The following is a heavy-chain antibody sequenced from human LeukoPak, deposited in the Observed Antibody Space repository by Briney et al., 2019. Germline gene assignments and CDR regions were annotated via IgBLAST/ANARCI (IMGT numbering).Heavy chain of an antibody. Sequence: GGSLRLSCAASGFTFSSYAMNWVRQAPGKGLEGVSAISGSGGNTYYADSVKGRFTISRDNSKNTLYLQMHSLRAEDTAIYYCAKETYSSSSGMGSDFDYWGQGTLVTVSS. D-gene: IGHD6-6*01. CDR3: AKETYSSSSGMGSDFDY. J-gene: IGHJ4*02. CDR1: GFTFSSYA. CDR2: ISGSGGNT. V-gene: IGHV3-23*01.